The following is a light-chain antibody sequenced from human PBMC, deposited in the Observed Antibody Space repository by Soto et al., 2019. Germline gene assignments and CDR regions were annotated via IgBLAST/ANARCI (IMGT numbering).Light chain of an antibody. CDR3: QRYASSLT. J-gene: IGKJ1*01. CDR1: QSVDSAF. Sequence: EIVLTQSPGSLSLSLGERATLSCRASQSVDSAFFAWYQQKPGQPPRLLMYGASRRATGIPDRFSGSGSGPDFTLTISRLEPEDFDVYYCQRYASSLTFGQGTKVEI. V-gene: IGKV3-20*01. CDR2: GAS.